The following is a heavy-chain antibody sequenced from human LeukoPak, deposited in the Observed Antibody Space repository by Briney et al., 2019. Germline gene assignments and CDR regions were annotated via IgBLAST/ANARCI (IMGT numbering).Heavy chain of an antibody. V-gene: IGHV4-38-2*02. CDR1: GYSISSGYQ. D-gene: IGHD2-2*01. J-gene: IGHJ5*02. CDR3: ARDSRWLTPDCTSTSCYENYFDP. CDR2: IYHSGSA. Sequence: SETLSLTCGVSGYSISSGYQWAWIRQSPGKGLEWIGSIYHSGSAHYNPSLKSRVTISVETSKNQFSLNMYSVTAADTAVYYCARDSRWLTPDCTSTSCYENYFDPWGQGTLVTVSS.